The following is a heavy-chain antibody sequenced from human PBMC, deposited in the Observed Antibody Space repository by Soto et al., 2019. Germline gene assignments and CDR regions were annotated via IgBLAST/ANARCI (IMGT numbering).Heavy chain of an antibody. CDR1: GYTFTGYY. D-gene: IGHD6-19*01. V-gene: IGHV1-2*04. CDR2: INPNSGGT. J-gene: IGHJ6*02. Sequence: VASVKVSCKASGYTFTGYYMHWVRQAPGQGLEWMGWINPNSGGTNYAQKFQGWVTMTRDTSISTAYMGLSRLRSDDTAVYYCARAEAVAGLPYGMDVWGQGTTVTVSS. CDR3: ARAEAVAGLPYGMDV.